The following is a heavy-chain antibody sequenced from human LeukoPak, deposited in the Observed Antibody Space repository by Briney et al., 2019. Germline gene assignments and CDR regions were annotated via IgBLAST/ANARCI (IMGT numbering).Heavy chain of an antibody. Sequence: ASVKVSCKASGYTFTGYYMHWVRQAPGQGLEWMGWINPNSGGTNYAQKFQGRVTITADESTSTAYMELSSLRSEDTAVYYCARARMVRGVIDHFDYWGQGTLVTVSS. V-gene: IGHV1-2*02. D-gene: IGHD3-10*01. CDR2: INPNSGGT. CDR1: GYTFTGYY. CDR3: ARARMVRGVIDHFDY. J-gene: IGHJ4*02.